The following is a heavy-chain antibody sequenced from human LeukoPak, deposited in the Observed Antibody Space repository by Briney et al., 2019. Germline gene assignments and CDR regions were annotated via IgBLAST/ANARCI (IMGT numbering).Heavy chain of an antibody. CDR2: ISSSSSYI. J-gene: IGHJ5*02. CDR3: ARVDYSSSFLSSETNWFDP. D-gene: IGHD6-13*01. Sequence: GESLKISCAASGFTFSSYSTNWVRQAPGKGLEWVSSISSSSSYIYYADSVKGRFTISRDNAKNSLYLQMNSLRAEDTAVYYCARVDYSSSFLSSETNWFDPWGQGTLVTVSS. CDR1: GFTFSSYS. V-gene: IGHV3-21*01.